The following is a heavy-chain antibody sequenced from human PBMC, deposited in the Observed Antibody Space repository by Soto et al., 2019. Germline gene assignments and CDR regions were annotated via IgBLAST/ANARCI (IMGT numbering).Heavy chain of an antibody. Sequence: ASVKVSCKASGYTFTSYYMHWVRQAPGQGLEWMGIINPSGGSTSYAQKFQGRVTMTRDTSTSTVYMELSSLRSEDTAVYYCARAGSIVVVPADKIEYYYYYYMDVWGKGTTVTVSS. CDR2: INPSGGST. CDR3: ARAGSIVVVPADKIEYYYYYYMDV. V-gene: IGHV1-46*03. J-gene: IGHJ6*03. D-gene: IGHD2-2*01. CDR1: GYTFTSYY.